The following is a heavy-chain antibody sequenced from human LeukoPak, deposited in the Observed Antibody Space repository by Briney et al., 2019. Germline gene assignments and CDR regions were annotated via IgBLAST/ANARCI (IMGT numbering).Heavy chain of an antibody. Sequence: PGGSLRLSCVASGFTFSSYWMHWVRQAPGKGLVWVSRINSDGSSTSYADSVKGRFTISRDNAKNTLYLQMNSLRAEDTAVYYCARDRAGGGFLWFDPWGQGTLVTVSS. CDR1: GFTFSSYW. CDR2: INSDGSST. D-gene: IGHD6-19*01. V-gene: IGHV3-74*01. J-gene: IGHJ5*02. CDR3: ARDRAGGGFLWFDP.